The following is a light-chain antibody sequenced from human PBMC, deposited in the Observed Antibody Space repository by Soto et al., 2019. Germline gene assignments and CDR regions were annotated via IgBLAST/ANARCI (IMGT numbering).Light chain of an antibody. CDR2: GAS. CDR1: QSVSSSY. Sequence: EIVLTQSPGTLSLSPGERATLSCRASQSVSSSYLAWYQQKPGQAPRLLIYGASSRATGIPDRFSGSGSGTDFTLTISRLEPEDFSVYYCQQYGSSPPYIFGEGTKLE. J-gene: IGKJ2*01. CDR3: QQYGSSPPYI. V-gene: IGKV3-20*01.